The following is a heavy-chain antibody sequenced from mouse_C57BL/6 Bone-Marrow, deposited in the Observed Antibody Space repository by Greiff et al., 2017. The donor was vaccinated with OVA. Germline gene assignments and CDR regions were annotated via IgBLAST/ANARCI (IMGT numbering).Heavy chain of an antibody. D-gene: IGHD1-1*01. V-gene: IGHV6-3*01. Sequence: EVKLMESGGGLVQPGGSMKLSCVASGFTFSNYWMNWVRQSPEKGLEWVAQIRLKSDNYATHYAESVKGRFTISRDDSKSSVYLQMNNLRAEDTGIYYCTVITTVVAPNAMDYWGQGTSVTVSS. CDR2: IRLKSDNYAT. CDR1: GFTFSNYW. J-gene: IGHJ4*01. CDR3: TVITTVVAPNAMDY.